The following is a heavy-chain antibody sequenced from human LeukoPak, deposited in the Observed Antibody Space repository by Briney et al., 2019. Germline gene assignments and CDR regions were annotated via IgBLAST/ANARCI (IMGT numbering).Heavy chain of an antibody. D-gene: IGHD4-11*01. CDR1: GFTFSSYA. CDR3: ARDFDYSFDY. V-gene: IGHV3-30*04. J-gene: IGHJ4*02. Sequence: PGGSLRLSCAAYGFTFSSYAMHWVRQAPGKGLEWVAVISYDGSNKYYADSVKGRFTISRDNSKNTLYLQMNSLRAEDTAVYYCARDFDYSFDYWGQGTLVTVSS. CDR2: ISYDGSNK.